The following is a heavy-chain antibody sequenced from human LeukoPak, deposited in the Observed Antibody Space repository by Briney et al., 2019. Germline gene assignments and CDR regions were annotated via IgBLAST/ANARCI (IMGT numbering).Heavy chain of an antibody. CDR2: ISAYNGNT. Sequence: GASVKVSCKASVYTVTSYGSSWVRQAPGQGLEWMGWISAYNGNTNYAQKLQGRVTMTTDTSTSTAYMELRSLRSDDTAVYYCARWDYSNYAWFDPWGQGTLVTVSS. V-gene: IGHV1-18*01. J-gene: IGHJ5*02. CDR3: ARWDYSNYAWFDP. D-gene: IGHD4-11*01. CDR1: VYTVTSYG.